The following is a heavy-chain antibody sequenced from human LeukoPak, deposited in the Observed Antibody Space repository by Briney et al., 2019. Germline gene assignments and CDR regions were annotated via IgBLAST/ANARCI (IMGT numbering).Heavy chain of an antibody. CDR2: ISSSGSYI. CDR3: AREDASSWDY. Sequence: GGSLRLSCTASGFTFSIYSMDWVRQAPGKGLEWVSSISSSGSYIYYADSLKGRFTISRDNAKNSLYLQMNSLRAEDTAVYYCAREDASSWDYWGQGILVTVSS. D-gene: IGHD6-13*01. J-gene: IGHJ4*02. V-gene: IGHV3-21*01. CDR1: GFTFSIYS.